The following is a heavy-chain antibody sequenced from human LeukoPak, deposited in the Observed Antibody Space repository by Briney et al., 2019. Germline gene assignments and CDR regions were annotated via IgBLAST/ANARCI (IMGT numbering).Heavy chain of an antibody. D-gene: IGHD3-10*01. J-gene: IGHJ3*01. CDR2: IKTSTGNP. CDR3: ARDQDVMVRGDV. CDR1: GYIFTNYA. Sequence: ASVTVSCTASGYIFTNYAMNWVRQAPGQGLEWMGYIKTSTGNPTYAQGFTGRFVFSLDTSVSTAYLQINNLKTEDTAVYYCARDQDVMVRGDVWGQGTMVTVSS. V-gene: IGHV7-4-1*02.